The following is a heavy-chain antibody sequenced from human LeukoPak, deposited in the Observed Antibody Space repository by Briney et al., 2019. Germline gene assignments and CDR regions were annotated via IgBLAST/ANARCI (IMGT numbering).Heavy chain of an antibody. D-gene: IGHD3-22*01. CDR1: GFTFSNYY. J-gene: IGHJ4*02. CDR2: ISGSGGST. Sequence: GGSLRLSCAASGFTFSNYYMSWVRQAPGKGLEWVSAISGSGGSTYYADSVKGRFTISRDNSKNTPYLQMNSLRAEDTAVYYCARENYYDSEEDYWGQGTPVTVSS. V-gene: IGHV3-23*01. CDR3: ARENYYDSEEDY.